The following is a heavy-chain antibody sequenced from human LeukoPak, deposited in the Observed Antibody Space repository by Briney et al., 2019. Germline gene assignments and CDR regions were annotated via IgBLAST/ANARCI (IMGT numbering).Heavy chain of an antibody. Sequence: GGSLRLSCAASGFTFSSYWMHWVRHAPGKGLVWVSRINTDGSSTSYADSVKGRFTISRDNAKNTLYLQMNSLRAEDTALYYCAKDMVAEWELLRYYYGMDVWGQGTTVTVSS. CDR1: GFTFSSYW. D-gene: IGHD1-26*01. J-gene: IGHJ6*02. CDR2: INTDGSST. CDR3: AKDMVAEWELLRYYYGMDV. V-gene: IGHV3-74*01.